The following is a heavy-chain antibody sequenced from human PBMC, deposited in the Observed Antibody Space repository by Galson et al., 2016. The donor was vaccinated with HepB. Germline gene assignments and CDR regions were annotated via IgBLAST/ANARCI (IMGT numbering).Heavy chain of an antibody. CDR2: VYAGGTTK. J-gene: IGHJ6*02. V-gene: IGHV3-66*01. D-gene: IGHD3-3*01. CDR3: ARSGDFRSGYSGYGMDV. Sequence: SLRLSCAASGLNVSSSYMSWVRQAPGRGLEWASVVYAGGTTKYYADSVQGRFTISRDNSKNTLYLQMNSLRGEDTALYYCARSGDFRSGYSGYGMDVWGQGTTVTVSS. CDR1: GLNVSSSY.